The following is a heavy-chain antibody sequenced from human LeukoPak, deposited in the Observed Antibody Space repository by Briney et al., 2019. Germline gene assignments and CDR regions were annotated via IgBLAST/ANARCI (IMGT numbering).Heavy chain of an antibody. CDR2: INPNSGST. CDR1: GYTFTGYY. J-gene: IGHJ6*03. V-gene: IGHV1-2*06. Sequence: ASVKVSCKASGYTFTGYYMHWVRQAPGQGLEWMGRINPNSGSTNYAQKFQGRVTMTRDTSISTAYMELSRLRSDDTAVYYCARSDHYYYYMDVWGKGTTVTVSS. CDR3: ARSDHYYYYMDV.